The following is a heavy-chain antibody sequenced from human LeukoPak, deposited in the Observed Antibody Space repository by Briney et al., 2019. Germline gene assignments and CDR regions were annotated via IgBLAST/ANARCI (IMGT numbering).Heavy chain of an antibody. CDR3: ARDFGYYDY. D-gene: IGHD3-22*01. V-gene: IGHV3-48*04. J-gene: IGHJ4*02. Sequence: GGSLRLSCTASGFTFSSYAMNWVRQVPGKGLEWVSYISSSGSTIYYADSVKGRFTISRDNAKNSLYLQMNSLRAEDTAVYYCARDFGYYDYWGQGTLVTVSS. CDR1: GFTFSSYA. CDR2: ISSSGSTI.